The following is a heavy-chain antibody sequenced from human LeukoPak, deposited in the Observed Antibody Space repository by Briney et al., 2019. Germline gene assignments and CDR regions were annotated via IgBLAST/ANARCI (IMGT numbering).Heavy chain of an antibody. J-gene: IGHJ4*02. CDR3: AKQSAGVTTGYFDY. Sequence: GGSLRLSCAASGFTFSAYAMSWVRQAPGKGLEWVSSISDSAGSTYYAASVTGRFTISRDSSRTTLYLQANSLRAEDTAVYYCAKQSAGVTTGYFDYWGQGTLVTVSS. D-gene: IGHD1-26*01. CDR2: ISDSAGST. V-gene: IGHV3-23*01. CDR1: GFTFSAYA.